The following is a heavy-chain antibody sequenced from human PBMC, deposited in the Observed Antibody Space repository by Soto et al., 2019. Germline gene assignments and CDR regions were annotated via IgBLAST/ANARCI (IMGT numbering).Heavy chain of an antibody. CDR2: INSDGSST. CDR3: ARVSEYYDFWSGYYPNWFDP. V-gene: IGHV3-74*01. CDR1: GFTFSSYW. J-gene: IGHJ5*02. D-gene: IGHD3-3*01. Sequence: GGSLRLSCAASGFTFSSYWMHWVRQAPGKGLVWVSRINSDGSSTSYADSVKGRFTISRDNAKNTLYLQMNSLRAEDTAVYYCARVSEYYDFWSGYYPNWFDPWGQGTLVTVSS.